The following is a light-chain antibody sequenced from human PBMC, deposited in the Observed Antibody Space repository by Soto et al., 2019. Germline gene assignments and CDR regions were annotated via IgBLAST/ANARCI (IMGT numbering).Light chain of an antibody. V-gene: IGKV1-27*01. CDR3: QKYNSAPLT. CDR1: QGIAPY. Sequence: DVQMTQSPSSLSAFVGDRVTITCRASQGIAPYLAWFQQKPGKVPKLLIYATSTLQSGVPARISGSGSGTDFTLTITSLQPADVGTYYCQKYNSAPLTFGGGTKVEIK. J-gene: IGKJ4*01. CDR2: ATS.